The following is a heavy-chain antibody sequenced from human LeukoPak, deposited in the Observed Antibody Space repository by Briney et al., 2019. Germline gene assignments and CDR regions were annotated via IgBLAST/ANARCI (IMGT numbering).Heavy chain of an antibody. CDR3: ARTKTGKYYYGSGSYLSPYYMDV. Sequence: SETLSLTCAVYGGSFSGYYWSWIRQPPGKGLEWIGEINHSGSTNYNPSLKSRVTISVDTSKNQFSLKLSSVTAADTAVYYCARTKTGKYYYGSGSYLSPYYMDVWGKGTTVTISS. CDR1: GGSFSGYY. V-gene: IGHV4-34*01. J-gene: IGHJ6*03. CDR2: INHSGST. D-gene: IGHD3-10*01.